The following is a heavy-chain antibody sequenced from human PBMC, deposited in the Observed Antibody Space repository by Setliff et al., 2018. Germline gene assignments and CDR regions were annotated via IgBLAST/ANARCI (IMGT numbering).Heavy chain of an antibody. Sequence: GGSLRLSCAASGFTFSNYGMHWVRQAPGKGLEYVSAINNNGGSTYYADSVKGRFTISRDNAKNSLYLQMNSLRAEDTAVYYCASEDGSGSSWYLSSYGDYWGQGTLVTVSS. J-gene: IGHJ4*02. V-gene: IGHV3-64*02. CDR1: GFTFSNYG. CDR3: ASEDGSGSSWYLSSYGDY. CDR2: INNNGGST. D-gene: IGHD6-13*01.